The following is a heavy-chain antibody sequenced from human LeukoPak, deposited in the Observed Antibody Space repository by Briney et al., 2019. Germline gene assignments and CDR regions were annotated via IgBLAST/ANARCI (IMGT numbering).Heavy chain of an antibody. D-gene: IGHD6-13*01. CDR3: ARGRRIAAAGDRACYYMDV. CDR2: MNPNSGNT. CDR1: GYTFTSYD. Sequence: ASVKVSCKASGYTFTSYDINWVRQATGQGLEWMGWMNPNSGNTGYAQKFQGRVTITRNTSISTAYMELSSLRSEDTAVYYCARGRRIAAAGDRACYYMDVWGQGTTVTVSS. J-gene: IGHJ6*03. V-gene: IGHV1-8*03.